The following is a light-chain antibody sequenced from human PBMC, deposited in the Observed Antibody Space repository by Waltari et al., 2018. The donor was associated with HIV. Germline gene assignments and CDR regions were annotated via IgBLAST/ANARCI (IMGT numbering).Light chain of an antibody. V-gene: IGLV2-8*01. CDR1: SSDVGAYNY. Sequence: QSALTQPPSASGSPGQSVTISCTGTSSDVGAYNYVSWFQQHPGKAPKLMIYAVTKRPSGVPDRFSGSKSDNTASLTVSGLQAEDEADYYCASHAGSKDVFGGGTRLTVL. CDR3: ASHAGSKDV. CDR2: AVT. J-gene: IGLJ2*01.